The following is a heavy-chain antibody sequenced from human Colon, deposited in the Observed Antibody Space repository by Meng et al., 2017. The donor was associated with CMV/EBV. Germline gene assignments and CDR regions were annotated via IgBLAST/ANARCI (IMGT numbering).Heavy chain of an antibody. Sequence: ASVKVSCKASGYPFTNYNFNWVRQATGQGLEWMGWMNPNSGETGFAQKFQGRITMTRDTSISTAYLELNTLKSEDTALYFCAVIVPATDYSYGTDVWGQGTMVTVSS. CDR3: AVIVPATDYSYGTDV. D-gene: IGHD3-16*02. V-gene: IGHV1-8*01. J-gene: IGHJ6*02. CDR1: GYPFTNYN. CDR2: MNPNSGET.